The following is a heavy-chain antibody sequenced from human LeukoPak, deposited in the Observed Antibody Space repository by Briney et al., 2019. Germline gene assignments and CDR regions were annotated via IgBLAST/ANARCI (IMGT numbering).Heavy chain of an antibody. CDR3: AKVGGGYCSSTSCHPFDY. Sequence: GGSLRLSSAASGFTFSSYGMHWVRQAPGKGLEWVAVIWYGGSNKYYADSVKGRFTISRDNSKNTLYLQMNSLRAEDTAVYYCAKVGGGYCSSTSCHPFDYWGQGTLVTVSS. CDR1: GFTFSSYG. J-gene: IGHJ4*02. V-gene: IGHV3-30*02. D-gene: IGHD2-2*01. CDR2: IWYGGSNK.